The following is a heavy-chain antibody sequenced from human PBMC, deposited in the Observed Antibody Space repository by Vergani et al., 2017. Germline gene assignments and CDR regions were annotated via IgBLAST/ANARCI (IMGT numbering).Heavy chain of an antibody. Sequence: QVQLVQSGAEVKKPGASVKVSCKASGYTFTGYYMHWVRQAPGQGLEWMGWINPNSGGTNYAQKFQGRVTMTRDTSISTAYMELSRLRSDDTAVYYCARARYCSGGSCSSAYYYYYGMDVWGQGTTVTVSS. CDR1: GYTFTGYY. D-gene: IGHD2-15*01. CDR2: INPNSGGT. V-gene: IGHV1-2*02. J-gene: IGHJ6*02. CDR3: ARARYCSGGSCSSAYYYYYGMDV.